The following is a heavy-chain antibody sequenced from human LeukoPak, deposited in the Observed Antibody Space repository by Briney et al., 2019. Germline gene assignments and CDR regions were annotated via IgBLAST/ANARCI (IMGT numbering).Heavy chain of an antibody. CDR2: INSDGSST. V-gene: IGHV3-74*01. Sequence: GGSLRLSCAASGFTFSSYWMHWVRQAPGKGLVWVSRINSDGSSTSYADSVKGRFTISRDNSKNTLYLQMNSLRAEDTAVYYCWYSSSWSARNYYYYGMDVWGQGTTVTVSS. CDR1: GFTFSSYW. D-gene: IGHD6-13*01. J-gene: IGHJ6*02. CDR3: WYSSSWSARNYYYYGMDV.